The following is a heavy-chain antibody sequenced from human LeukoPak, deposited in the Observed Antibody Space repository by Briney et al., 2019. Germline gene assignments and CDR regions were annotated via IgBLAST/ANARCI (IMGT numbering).Heavy chain of an antibody. Sequence: PSETLSLTCTVSGGSISSYYWSWIRQPPGKGLEWIGYIYYSGSTNYNPSLKSRVTISVDTSKNQFSLKLSSVTAADTAVYYCARETHKLRYFDYWGQGTLVTVSS. CDR3: ARETHKLRYFDY. V-gene: IGHV4-59*01. J-gene: IGHJ4*02. CDR1: GGSISSYY. CDR2: IYYSGST.